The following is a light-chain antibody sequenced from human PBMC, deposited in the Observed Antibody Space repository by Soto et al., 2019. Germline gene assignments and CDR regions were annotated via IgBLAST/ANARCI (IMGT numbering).Light chain of an antibody. CDR2: TTS. CDR1: QSVISSC. Sequence: EIVLTQSPGTLSLSPGERATLSCTASQSVISSCLAWYQRKPGQAPRLLIHTTSIRATDIPDRFSGSGSGTDFTLTISRLEPDDFAVYYCQQCGGSPLFSFGPGTKADIK. V-gene: IGKV3-20*01. J-gene: IGKJ3*01. CDR3: QQCGGSPLFS.